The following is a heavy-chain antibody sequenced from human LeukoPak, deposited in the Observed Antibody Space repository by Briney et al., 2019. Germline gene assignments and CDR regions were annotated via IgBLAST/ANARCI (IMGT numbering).Heavy chain of an antibody. Sequence: SETLSLTCTVSGGSITSSRYYWGWIRQTPGKGLEWIGSISYGGSTQYHPSLKSRLTIFVDTSKSQFSLELTSVTAADTAVFYCARLVNDFSSGLYTGGYYYMDVWGKGTTVTVSS. D-gene: IGHD3-3*01. CDR2: ISYGGST. CDR3: ARLVNDFSSGLYTGGYYYMDV. CDR1: GGSITSSRYY. J-gene: IGHJ6*03. V-gene: IGHV4-39*01.